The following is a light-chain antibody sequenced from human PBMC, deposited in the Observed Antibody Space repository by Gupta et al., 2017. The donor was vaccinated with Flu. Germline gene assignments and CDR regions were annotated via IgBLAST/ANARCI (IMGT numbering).Light chain of an antibody. CDR1: SSDVGGYNY. V-gene: IGLV2-14*01. J-gene: IGLJ2*01. CDR3: STYTSSSTLV. Sequence: PLTQPAAVCSSPGPSITISCTATSSDVGGYNYVSWYQQHPGKAPKLMIYEVSNRPLGVSNRFSGSNSGNTASLTISGLQDEDEADYYCSTYTSSSTLVFGGGTKLTVL. CDR2: EVS.